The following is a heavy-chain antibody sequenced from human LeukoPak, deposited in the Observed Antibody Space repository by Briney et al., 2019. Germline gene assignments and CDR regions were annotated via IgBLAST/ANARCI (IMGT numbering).Heavy chain of an antibody. J-gene: IGHJ3*02. CDR3: ARDSRVTIFGVVMSDAFDI. Sequence: SETLSLTCAVYGGSFSGYYWSWIRQPPGKGLEWIGEINHSGSTNYNPSLKSRVTISVDTSKNQFSLKLSSVTAADTAVYYCARDSRVTIFGVVMSDAFDIWGQGTMVTVSS. V-gene: IGHV4-34*01. D-gene: IGHD3-3*01. CDR2: INHSGST. CDR1: GGSFSGYY.